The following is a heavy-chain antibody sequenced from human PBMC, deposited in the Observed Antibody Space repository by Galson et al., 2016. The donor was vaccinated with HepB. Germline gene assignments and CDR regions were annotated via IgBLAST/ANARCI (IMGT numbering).Heavy chain of an antibody. Sequence: SLRLSCAASGFTFSHYGMHWVRQAPGMGLEWVAVIWYDGYDEYYADSVKGRFTISRDNSKNILYLQMNSLRVEDTAFYFCARDPSSDTSGWLDYWGQGTLVTVSS. CDR1: GFTFSHYG. D-gene: IGHD3-22*01. CDR2: IWYDGYDE. CDR3: ARDPSSDTSGWLDY. J-gene: IGHJ4*02. V-gene: IGHV3-33*01.